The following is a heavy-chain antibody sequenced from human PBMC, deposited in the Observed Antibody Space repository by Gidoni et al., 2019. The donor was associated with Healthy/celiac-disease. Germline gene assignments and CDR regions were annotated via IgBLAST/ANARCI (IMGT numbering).Heavy chain of an antibody. CDR1: GGSISSGSYY. J-gene: IGHJ5*02. CDR3: ARGGNWFDP. D-gene: IGHD3-16*01. Sequence: QVQLQESGPGLVKPSQTLSLTCTVSGGSISSGSYYWSWIRQPAGKGLDGIGRIYTSGSTNYNPSLKSRVTISVDTSKNQFSLKLSSVTAADTAVYYCARGGNWFDPWGQGTLVTVSS. V-gene: IGHV4-61*02. CDR2: IYTSGST.